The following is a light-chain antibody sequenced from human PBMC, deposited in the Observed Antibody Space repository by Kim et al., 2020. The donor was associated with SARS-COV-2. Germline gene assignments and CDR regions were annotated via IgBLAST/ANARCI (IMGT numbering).Light chain of an antibody. J-gene: IGKJ5*01. V-gene: IGKV1-39*01. CDR3: QQSSSPLFT. CDR1: QNINKF. CDR2: AAS. Sequence: DIQMTQSPSSLSASVGDRVTITCRATQNINKFVNWYQQKPGNAPKLLIYAASSLQSGVSSRFSGSGVGTVFTLTISSLQPEDFGSYYCQQSSSPLFTFGQGTRLEIK.